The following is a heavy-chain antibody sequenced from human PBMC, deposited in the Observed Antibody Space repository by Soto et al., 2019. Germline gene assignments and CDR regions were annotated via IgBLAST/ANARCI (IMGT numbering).Heavy chain of an antibody. CDR3: AREIATTGEYYFDY. V-gene: IGHV3-74*01. CDR1: GFTLSSYW. D-gene: IGHD6-13*01. Sequence: EVQLVESGGGLVQPGGSLRLSCAASGFTLSSYWMHWVRQAPGKGLVWVSRINRDGSSTNYADSVKGRVTISRDTAKNTLYLQMNSLRAEDTAVYYCAREIATTGEYYFDYWGQGTLVTVSS. CDR2: INRDGSST. J-gene: IGHJ4*02.